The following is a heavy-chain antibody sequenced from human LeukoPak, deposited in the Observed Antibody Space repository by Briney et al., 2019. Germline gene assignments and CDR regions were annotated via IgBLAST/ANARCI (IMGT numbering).Heavy chain of an antibody. CDR1: GYTFTSYG. CDR3: ARDIPGLWDSSGYGRYYFDY. D-gene: IGHD3-22*01. Sequence: ASVKVSCKASGYTFTSYGISWVRQAPGQGLEWMGWISAYNGNTNYAQKLQGRVTMTTDTSTSTAYMELRSLRSDDTAVYYCARDIPGLWDSSGYGRYYFDYWGQGTLVTVSS. V-gene: IGHV1-18*01. J-gene: IGHJ4*02. CDR2: ISAYNGNT.